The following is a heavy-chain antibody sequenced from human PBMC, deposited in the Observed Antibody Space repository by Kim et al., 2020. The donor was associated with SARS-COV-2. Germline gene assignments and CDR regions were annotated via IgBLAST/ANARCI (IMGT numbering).Heavy chain of an antibody. CDR3: ARDMLRHVAAFRGLPGF. CDR1: GYTFSDYA. J-gene: IGHJ4*02. CDR2: INTNTGNP. V-gene: IGHV7-4-1*01. D-gene: IGHD3-16*01. Sequence: ASVKVSCKTSGYTFSDYAINWVRQAPGQGLEWVGWINTNTGNPTYAQAFTGRFVLSLDNSVSTAYLQIGSLKSADTAIYYCARDMLRHVAAFRGLPGFWGQGTLVTVSS.